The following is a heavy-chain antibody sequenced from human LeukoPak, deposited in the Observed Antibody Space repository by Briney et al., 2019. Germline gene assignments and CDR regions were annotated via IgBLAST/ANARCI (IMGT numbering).Heavy chain of an antibody. Sequence: SQTLSLTCTVSGGSISSGSYYWSWIRQPAGKGLEWIGRIYISGSTNYNPSLKSRVTISVDTSKNQFSLKLSSVTAADTAVYYCARDSVAGTRAGGYYYYGMDVWGQGTTVTVSS. CDR3: ARDSVAGTRAGGYYYYGMDV. V-gene: IGHV4-61*02. J-gene: IGHJ6*02. CDR1: GGSISSGSYY. CDR2: IYISGST. D-gene: IGHD6-19*01.